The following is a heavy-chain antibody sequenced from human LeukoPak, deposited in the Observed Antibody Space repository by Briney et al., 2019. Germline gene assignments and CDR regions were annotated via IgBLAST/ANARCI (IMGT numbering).Heavy chain of an antibody. D-gene: IGHD6-19*01. CDR3: AKDRWGPGYSSGWYVY. CDR2: INPSGGST. Sequence: GASVKVSCKASGYTFTAYFIHWVRQAPGQGLEWMGIINPSGGSTSYSQKFQGRVTVTRDMSSSTVYMELSSLRSEDTAVYYCAKDRWGPGYSSGWYVYWGQGTLVTVSS. CDR1: GYTFTAYF. J-gene: IGHJ4*02. V-gene: IGHV1-46*01.